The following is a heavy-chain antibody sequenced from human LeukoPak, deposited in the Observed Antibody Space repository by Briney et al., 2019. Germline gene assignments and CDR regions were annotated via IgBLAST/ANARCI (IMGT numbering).Heavy chain of an antibody. CDR1: GYTFTNYD. Sequence: ASVKVSCKASGYTFTNYDFNWVRQATGQGLEWMGWMNPNSGATGYAQKFQGRVTMTRDTSINTAYMELSSLRSEDTAVYYCARWLVRGSRSSYFDYGGQGTLVTVSS. D-gene: IGHD6-6*01. J-gene: IGHJ4*02. V-gene: IGHV1-8*01. CDR2: MNPNSGAT. CDR3: ARWLVRGSRSSYFDY.